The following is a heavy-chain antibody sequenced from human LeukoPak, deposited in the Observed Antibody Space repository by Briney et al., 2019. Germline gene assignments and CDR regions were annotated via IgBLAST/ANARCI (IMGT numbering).Heavy chain of an antibody. CDR1: GFTFSSYG. Sequence: GGSLRLSCAASGFTFSSYGMSWVRQAPGKGLEWVSVISGSGGSTYYADSVKGRFTISRDNSKNTLYLQMNSLRAEDTAVYYCAKDRGYDILTGYIDYWGQGTLVTVSS. CDR2: ISGSGGST. D-gene: IGHD3-9*01. J-gene: IGHJ4*02. V-gene: IGHV3-23*01. CDR3: AKDRGYDILTGYIDY.